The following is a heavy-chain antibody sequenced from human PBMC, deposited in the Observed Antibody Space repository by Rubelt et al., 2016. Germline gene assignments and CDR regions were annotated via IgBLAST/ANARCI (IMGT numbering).Heavy chain of an antibody. CDR3: ASQSSSGWYAFDI. CDR2: INHSGST. D-gene: IGHD6-19*01. V-gene: IGHV4-34*01. J-gene: IGHJ3*02. Sequence: VQLQQWGAGLLKPSETLSLTCAVYGGSFSGYYWSWIRQPPGKGLEWIGEINHSGSTNYNPSLKSRVTISVDTSKNQFSLKLSSVTAADTAVYYWASQSSSGWYAFDIWGQGTMVTVSS. CDR1: GGSFSGYY.